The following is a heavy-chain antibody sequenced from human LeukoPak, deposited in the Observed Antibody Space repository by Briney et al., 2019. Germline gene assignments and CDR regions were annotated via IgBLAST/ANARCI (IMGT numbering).Heavy chain of an antibody. CDR3: ARAENGDYAFDY. CDR2: INPNSGGT. V-gene: IGHV1-2*06. J-gene: IGHJ4*02. CDR1: GYTFTGCY. D-gene: IGHD4-17*01. Sequence: ASVKVSCKASGYTFTGCYIHWVRQAPGQGREWMGRINPNSGGTNYAQKFQGRVTMTRDTSISTAYMELSRLRSDDTAVYYCARAENGDYAFDYWGQGTLVTVSS.